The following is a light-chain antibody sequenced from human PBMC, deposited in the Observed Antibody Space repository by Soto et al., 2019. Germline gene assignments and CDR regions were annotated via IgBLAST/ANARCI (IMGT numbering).Light chain of an antibody. V-gene: IGKV3-15*01. CDR3: QQYNNWPPLT. CDR1: QSVSFN. CDR2: SAS. J-gene: IGKJ4*01. Sequence: EIVMTQSPATLSVSPGERATLSCRASQSVSFNLAWYQQKPGLAPRLHIYSASARATGVPARFSGSGSGTEFTLTISSLQSEDFAVYYCQQYNNWPPLTFGGGTKVEI.